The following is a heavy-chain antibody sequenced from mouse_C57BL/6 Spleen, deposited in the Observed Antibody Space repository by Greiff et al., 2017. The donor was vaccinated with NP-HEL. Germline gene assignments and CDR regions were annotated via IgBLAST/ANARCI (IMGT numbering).Heavy chain of an antibody. Sequence: QVQLQQPGAELVRPGSSVKLSCKASGYTFTSYWMHWVKQRPIQGLEWIGNIDPSDSETHYNQKFKDKATLTVDKSSSTAYMQLSSLTSEDSAVYYCARREGYYQGFDYWGQGTTLTVSS. V-gene: IGHV1-52*01. CDR1: GYTFTSYW. CDR3: ARREGYYQGFDY. D-gene: IGHD2-3*01. J-gene: IGHJ2*01. CDR2: IDPSDSET.